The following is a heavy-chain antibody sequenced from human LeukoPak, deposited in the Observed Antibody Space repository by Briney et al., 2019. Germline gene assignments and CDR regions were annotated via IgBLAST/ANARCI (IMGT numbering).Heavy chain of an antibody. CDR1: GFTFTSYW. J-gene: IGHJ4*02. V-gene: IGHV3-7*01. Sequence: GGSLRLSCAASGFTFTSYWMSWVRQAPGKGLEWVANIKQDGSEKYYVDSVEGRFTISRDNAKNSLSLQMNSLRGEDTAVYYCVRALGSSSADYWGQGTLVTVSS. CDR3: VRALGSSSADY. D-gene: IGHD6-6*01. CDR2: IKQDGSEK.